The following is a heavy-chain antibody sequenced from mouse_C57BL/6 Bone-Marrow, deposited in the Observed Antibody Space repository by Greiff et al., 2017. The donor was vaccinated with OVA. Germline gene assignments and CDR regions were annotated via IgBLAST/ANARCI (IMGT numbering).Heavy chain of an antibody. D-gene: IGHD2-3*01. CDR1: GYTFTKYT. CDR3: ARYHSGYYEAMDY. V-gene: IGHV1-54*01. Sequence: VQLQQSGAELVKPGASVKVSCKASGYTFTKYTIEWVKQRSGQGLEWIGWINPGSGGTKYNEKFTGKATLTADKSSSTAYMQHSSLTSGDSAVYSGARYHSGYYEAMDYWGQGTSVTVSS. J-gene: IGHJ4*01. CDR2: INPGSGGT.